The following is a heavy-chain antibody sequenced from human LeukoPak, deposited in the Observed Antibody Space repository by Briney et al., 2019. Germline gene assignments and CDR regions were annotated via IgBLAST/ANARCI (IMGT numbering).Heavy chain of an antibody. CDR2: INHSGST. D-gene: IGHD2-15*01. Sequence: SETLSLTCAVYGGSFSGYYWSWIRQPPGKGLEWIGEINHSGSTNYNPSLKSRVTISVDTSKNQFSLKLSSVTAADTAVYYCARRCSGGSCYNYWGQGALVAVSS. CDR1: GGSFSGYY. J-gene: IGHJ4*02. V-gene: IGHV4-34*01. CDR3: ARRCSGGSCYNY.